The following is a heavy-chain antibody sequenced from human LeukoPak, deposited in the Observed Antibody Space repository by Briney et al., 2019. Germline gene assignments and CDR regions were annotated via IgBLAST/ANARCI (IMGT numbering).Heavy chain of an antibody. J-gene: IGHJ4*02. CDR2: ISSSGSTI. CDR3: ARDLPGYGGNSDY. CDR1: GFTFSDYY. Sequence: GGSLRLSCVVSGFTFSDYYMRWIREAPGKGLEWVSYISSSGSTIFYADSLKGRFTISRDNAKNSLYLQMNSLRAEDTAVYYCARDLPGYGGNSDYWGQGTLVTVSS. D-gene: IGHD4-23*01. V-gene: IGHV3-11*04.